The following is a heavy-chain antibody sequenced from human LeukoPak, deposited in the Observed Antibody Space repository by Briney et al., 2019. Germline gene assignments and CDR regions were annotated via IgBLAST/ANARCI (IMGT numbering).Heavy chain of an antibody. J-gene: IGHJ5*02. V-gene: IGHV4-34*01. Sequence: PSETLSLTCAVYGGSFSGYYWSWIRQPPGKGLEWIGEINHSGSTNYNPSLKSRVTISVDTSKNQFSLKLSSVTAADTAVYYCARPFSCSSTSCYGFDPWGQGTLVTVSS. CDR1: GGSFSGYY. CDR2: INHSGST. D-gene: IGHD2-2*01. CDR3: ARPFSCSSTSCYGFDP.